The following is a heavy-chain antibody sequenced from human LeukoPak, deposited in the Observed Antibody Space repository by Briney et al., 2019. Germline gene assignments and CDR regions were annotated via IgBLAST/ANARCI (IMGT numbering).Heavy chain of an antibody. D-gene: IGHD3/OR15-3a*01. J-gene: IGHJ4*02. V-gene: IGHV4-34*01. Sequence: SETLSLTCAVYGGSFSGYYWSWIRQPPGKGLEWIGEINHSGSTNYNPSLKSRVTISVDTSKNQFSLKLSSVTAADTAVYYCASVDPLNGSYFDYWGQGTLVTVSS. CDR3: ASVDPLNGSYFDY. CDR2: INHSGST. CDR1: GGSFSGYY.